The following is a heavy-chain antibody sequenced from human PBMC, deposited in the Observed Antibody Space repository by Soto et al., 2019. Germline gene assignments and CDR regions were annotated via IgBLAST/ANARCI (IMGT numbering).Heavy chain of an antibody. CDR1: GGSISSYY. V-gene: IGHV4-59*08. CDR3: ARHVNSAEQWLVESAAFDY. Sequence: SETLSLTCTVSGGSISSYYWSWIRQPPGKGLEWIGYIYYSGSTNYNPSLKSRVTISVDTSKNQFSLKLSSVTAADTAVYYCARHVNSAEQWLVESAAFDYWGQGTLVTVSS. J-gene: IGHJ4*02. CDR2: IYYSGST. D-gene: IGHD6-19*01.